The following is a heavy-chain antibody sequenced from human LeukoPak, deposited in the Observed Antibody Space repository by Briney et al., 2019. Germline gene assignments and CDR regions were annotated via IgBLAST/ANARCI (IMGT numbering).Heavy chain of an antibody. CDR3: ARVDYGSGSYYNNNWFDP. CDR2: IYYSGSS. CDR1: GGSISSGGYY. Sequence: PSQTLSLTCTVSGGSISSGGYYWSWIRQHPGKGLEWIGYIYYSGSSDYNPSLKSRVTISVGKSKNQFSLKLSSVTAADTAVHYRARVDYGSGSYYNNNWFDPWGQGTLVTVSS. J-gene: IGHJ5*02. D-gene: IGHD3-10*01. V-gene: IGHV4-31*03.